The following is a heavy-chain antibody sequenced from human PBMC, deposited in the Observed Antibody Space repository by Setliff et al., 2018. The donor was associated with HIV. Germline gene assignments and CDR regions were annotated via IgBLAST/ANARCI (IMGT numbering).Heavy chain of an antibody. J-gene: IGHJ5*02. CDR1: GFTFSNYA. Sequence: GGSLRLSCAASGFTFSNYAMSWVRQAPGKGLEWVSGISGSAGTTYYADSVKGRFTISRDNAKNSLYLQMNSLRAEDTAVYYCARTGIAVAGTHSYNWFDPWGQGTLVTVSS. CDR2: ISGSAGTT. V-gene: IGHV3-23*01. CDR3: ARTGIAVAGTHSYNWFDP. D-gene: IGHD6-19*01.